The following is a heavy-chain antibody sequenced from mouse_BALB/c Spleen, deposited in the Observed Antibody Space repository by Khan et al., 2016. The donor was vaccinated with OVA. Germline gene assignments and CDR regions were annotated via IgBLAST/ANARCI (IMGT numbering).Heavy chain of an antibody. CDR1: GFSFTNYG. Sequence: QVQLKESGPGLVAPSQSLSITCTVSGFSFTNYGVSWVRQPPGKGLEWLGVIWGDGSTNYHSALISRLSISKDNSKSQVFLKLNSLQMDDTGTYYCAKGGTYYGGYFDVWGAGTTVTVSS. CDR3: AKGGTYYGGYFDV. D-gene: IGHD2-10*01. J-gene: IGHJ1*01. V-gene: IGHV2-3*01. CDR2: IWGDGST.